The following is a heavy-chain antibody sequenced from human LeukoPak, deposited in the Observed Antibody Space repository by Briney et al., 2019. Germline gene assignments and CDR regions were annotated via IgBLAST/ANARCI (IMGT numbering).Heavy chain of an antibody. CDR2: INHSGST. Sequence: SETLSLTCSVYGGSFSGYYWSWIRQPPGKGLEWIGEINHSGSTNYNPSIKNRVTIPVDTSKNQFSLKLSSVTAADTAVYYCARGSEGLTKNWFDPWGQGTLVTVSS. CDR3: ARGSEGLTKNWFDP. CDR1: GGSFSGYY. V-gene: IGHV4-34*01. J-gene: IGHJ5*02.